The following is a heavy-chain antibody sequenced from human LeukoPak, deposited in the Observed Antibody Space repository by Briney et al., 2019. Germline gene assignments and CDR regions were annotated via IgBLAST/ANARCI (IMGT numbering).Heavy chain of an antibody. CDR1: GGSFSGYY. V-gene: IGHV4-34*01. CDR3: VRVVRYCSSTSCPDY. J-gene: IGHJ4*02. CDR2: INHSGST. Sequence: SETLSLTCAVYGGSFSGYYWSWIRQPPGKGLEWIGEINHSGSTNYNPSLKSRVTISVDTSKNQFSLKLSSVTAADTAVYYCVRVVRYCSSTSCPDYWGQGTLVTVSS. D-gene: IGHD2-2*01.